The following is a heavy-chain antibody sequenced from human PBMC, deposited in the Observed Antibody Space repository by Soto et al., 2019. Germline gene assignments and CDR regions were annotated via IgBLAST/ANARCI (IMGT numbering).Heavy chain of an antibody. V-gene: IGHV3-30-3*01. CDR3: ARDPKTSGGQHWAFNYFDS. D-gene: IGHD7-27*01. CDR2: ISYDGTNK. J-gene: IGHJ4*02. CDR1: GFSFSISP. Sequence: GGSLRLSCAASGFSFSISPMHWVRQAPGKGPEWAALISYDGTNKFYADSVKGRFTISRDNSKSTLYLQVDSLRPEDAAVYYCARDPKTSGGQHWAFNYFDSWGQGTLVTVSS.